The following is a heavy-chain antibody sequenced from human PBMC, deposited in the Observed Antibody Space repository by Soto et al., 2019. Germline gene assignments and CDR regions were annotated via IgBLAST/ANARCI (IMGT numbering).Heavy chain of an antibody. J-gene: IGHJ6*02. CDR3: AKDFKVSGSHYGTLNYYYGMDV. CDR2: ISYDGYLK. CDR1: GFTFSTYG. V-gene: IGHV3-30*18. D-gene: IGHD3-10*01. Sequence: LRLSCAASGFTFSTYGIQWVRQAPCKGLEWVAVISYDGYLKYYVDAVKGRFTVARDNSKNTLFLEMNSLRVEDTAVYFCAKDFKVSGSHYGTLNYYYGMDVWGQGTTVTVSS.